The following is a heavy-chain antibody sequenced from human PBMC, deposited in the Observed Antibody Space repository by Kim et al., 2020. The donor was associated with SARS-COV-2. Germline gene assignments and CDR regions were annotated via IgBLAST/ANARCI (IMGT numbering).Heavy chain of an antibody. J-gene: IGHJ4*02. CDR3: ARSLGEWEPQFDY. D-gene: IGHD1-26*01. V-gene: IGHV4-31*02. Sequence: SNPSPKSRVTISVDTSKNQFSLKLCSVTAADTAVYYCARSLGEWEPQFDYWGQGTLVTVSS.